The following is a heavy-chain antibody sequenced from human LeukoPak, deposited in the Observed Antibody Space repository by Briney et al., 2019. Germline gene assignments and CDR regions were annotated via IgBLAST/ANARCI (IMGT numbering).Heavy chain of an antibody. D-gene: IGHD5-12*01. J-gene: IGHJ4*02. CDR3: ARDLATVDGIAWYFFDY. CDR2: INPNSGAT. V-gene: IGHV1-2*02. Sequence: ASVKVSCKASGYTFTGYYMHWVRQAPGQGLEWMGWINPNSGATDYAQKFQGRVTMTRDTSITTAYMELTRLEFDDAAMYYCARDLATVDGIAWYFFDYWGQGALVTVSS. CDR1: GYTFTGYY.